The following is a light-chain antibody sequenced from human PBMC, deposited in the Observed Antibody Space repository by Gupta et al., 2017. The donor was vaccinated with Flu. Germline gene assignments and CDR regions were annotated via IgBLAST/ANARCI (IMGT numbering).Light chain of an antibody. CDR2: KAS. CDR3: QQDNSYSRT. CDR1: QSVNSW. J-gene: IGKJ1*01. Sequence: DIQMTQSPSTLSASVGDRVTITCRASQSVNSWLAWYQQKPGKAPKLLIYKASSLESGVPPRFSGSGSGTEFTLTMSSLKSDDFATYYCQQDNSYSRTFGQGTKVELK. V-gene: IGKV1-5*03.